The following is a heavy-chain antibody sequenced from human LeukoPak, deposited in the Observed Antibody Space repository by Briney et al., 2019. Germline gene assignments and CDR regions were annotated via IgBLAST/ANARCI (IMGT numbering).Heavy chain of an antibody. V-gene: IGHV1-2*02. J-gene: IGHJ4*02. D-gene: IGHD3-22*01. CDR1: GYTLTSYY. Sequence: ASVKVSCKASGYTLTSYYMHWVRQAPGQGLEWMGWINPNSGGTNYAQKFQGRVTMTRDTSISTAYMELSRLRSDDTAVYYCARGRVGYYYDSSGYLVFGYWGQGTLVTVSS. CDR3: ARGRVGYYYDSSGYLVFGY. CDR2: INPNSGGT.